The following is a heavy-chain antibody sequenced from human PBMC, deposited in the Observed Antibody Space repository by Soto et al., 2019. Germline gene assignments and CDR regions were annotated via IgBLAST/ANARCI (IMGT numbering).Heavy chain of an antibody. CDR3: ARDGDKYCSAGSCYSGYYYYAMDV. J-gene: IGHJ6*02. CDR2: IDRSSSYI. V-gene: IGHV3-11*06. CDR1: GFTFSDYY. D-gene: IGHD2-15*01. Sequence: GGSLRLSCAASGFTFSDYYMSWIRQTPGKGLEWVSYIDRSSSYIKYADSVKGRFTISRDNAKNSLYLQMNSLRAEDTAVYYCARDGDKYCSAGSCYSGYYYYAMDVWGRGTTVTVSS.